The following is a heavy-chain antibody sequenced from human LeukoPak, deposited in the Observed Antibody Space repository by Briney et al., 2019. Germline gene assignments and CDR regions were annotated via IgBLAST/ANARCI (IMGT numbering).Heavy chain of an antibody. V-gene: IGHV3-30*18. CDR2: VSNDGGDK. CDR1: EFTFSSYA. D-gene: IGHD3/OR15-3a*01. CDR3: AKAHLLDWLLPFDY. J-gene: IGHJ4*01. Sequence: PGGSVTLFCAASEFTFSSYAMHWVRQAPGKGLEWVALVSNDGGDKYYADSVKGQFTISRDNSKNTLYLQMNSLRGEDTGVYYCAKAHLLDWLLPFDYWGERHLATVSS.